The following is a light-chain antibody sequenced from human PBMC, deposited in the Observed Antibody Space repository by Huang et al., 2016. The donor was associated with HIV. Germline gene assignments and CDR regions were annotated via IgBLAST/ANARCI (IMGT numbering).Light chain of an antibody. CDR2: DES. Sequence: EIVLTQSPATLSLSPGERATLSCRASQSVSSYLAWFQQKPGQSPRLLIYDESNRATGAPARFSGSGSGTDFTLTISSLEAEDFAVYYCQQHRNCPITFGQGTRLEIK. CDR1: QSVSSY. CDR3: QQHRNCPIT. V-gene: IGKV3-11*01. J-gene: IGKJ5*01.